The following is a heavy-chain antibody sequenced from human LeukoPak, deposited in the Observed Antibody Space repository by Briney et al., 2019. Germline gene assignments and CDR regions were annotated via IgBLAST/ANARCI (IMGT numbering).Heavy chain of an antibody. D-gene: IGHD5-18*01. CDR3: ARPSHGYSFGHFDQ. CDR1: GYTFTSYY. J-gene: IGHJ4*02. CDR2: SDPVGSSR. V-gene: IGHV1-46*01. Sequence: GASVKVSCKASGYTFTSYYMHWVRQAPGQGLEWMGISDPVGSSRYYAQKFQGRVTMTKDTSTGTAYMELSSLRSEDTAVYYCARPSHGYSFGHFDQWGQGTRVIVSS.